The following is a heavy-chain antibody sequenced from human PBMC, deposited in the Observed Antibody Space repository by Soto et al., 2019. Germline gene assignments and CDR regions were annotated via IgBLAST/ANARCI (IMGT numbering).Heavy chain of an antibody. Sequence: PSETLSLTCAFYGGSFIGYYWSWIRQPPGKGLEWIGEINHSGSTNYNPSLKSRVTISVDTSKNQFSLKLSSVTAADTAVYYCARGRGSSSLLYWGQGTLVTVSS. D-gene: IGHD6-6*01. V-gene: IGHV4-34*01. CDR1: GGSFIGYY. J-gene: IGHJ4*02. CDR3: ARGRGSSSLLY. CDR2: INHSGST.